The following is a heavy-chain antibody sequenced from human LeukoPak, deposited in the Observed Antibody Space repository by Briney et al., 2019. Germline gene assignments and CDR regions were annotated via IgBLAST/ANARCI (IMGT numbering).Heavy chain of an antibody. CDR3: AKDRPNMYYYDSSGWYFDL. V-gene: IGHV3-23*01. CDR1: GFTFSSYA. CDR2: ISGSGGST. Sequence: GSLRLSCAASGFTFSSYAMSWVRQAPGKGLEWVSAISGSGGSTYYADSVKGRFTISRDNSKNTLYLQMNSLRAEDTAVYYCAKDRPNMYYYDSSGWYFDLWGRGTLVTVSS. D-gene: IGHD3-22*01. J-gene: IGHJ2*01.